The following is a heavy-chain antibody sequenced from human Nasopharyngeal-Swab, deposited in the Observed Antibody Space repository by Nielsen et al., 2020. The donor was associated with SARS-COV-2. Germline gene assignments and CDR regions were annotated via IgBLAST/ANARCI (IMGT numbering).Heavy chain of an antibody. CDR3: ARRGGTAGSDAFDI. D-gene: IGHD6-13*01. V-gene: IGHV5-10-1*01. Sequence: VRQMPGKGLEWMGRIDPRDSYTNYSPSFQGHVTISADKSISTAYLQWSSLKASDTAMYYCARRGGTAGSDAFDIWGQGTMVTVSS. J-gene: IGHJ3*02. CDR2: IDPRDSYT.